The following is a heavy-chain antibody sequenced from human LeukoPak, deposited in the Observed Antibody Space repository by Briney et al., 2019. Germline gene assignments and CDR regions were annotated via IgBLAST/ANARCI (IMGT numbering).Heavy chain of an antibody. J-gene: IGHJ4*02. CDR1: GFNFDDYA. D-gene: IGHD3-22*01. CDR3: AKDKEDSRGYYYVFDF. Sequence: GGSLRLSCAASGFNFDDYAMHWVLQAPGKGPEWVAGINWNSGSIGYADSVKGRFTISRDNAKNYLYLHLNSLRAEDTALYYCAKDKEDSRGYYYVFDFWGQGTLVTVSS. V-gene: IGHV3-9*01. CDR2: INWNSGSI.